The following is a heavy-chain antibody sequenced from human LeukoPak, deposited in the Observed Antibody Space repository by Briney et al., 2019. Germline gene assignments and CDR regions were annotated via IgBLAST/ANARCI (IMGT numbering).Heavy chain of an antibody. V-gene: IGHV3-23*01. CDR3: AKDLTALSMVRDDAFDI. J-gene: IGHJ3*02. Sequence: PGGSLRLSCAASGFTFSSYAMSWVRQAPGKGLEWVSPLSGSGGSTYYADSVKGRFTISRDNSKNTLYLQMNSLRAEDTAVYYCAKDLTALSMVRDDAFDIWGQGTMVTVSS. CDR2: LSGSGGST. CDR1: GFTFSSYA. D-gene: IGHD3-10*01.